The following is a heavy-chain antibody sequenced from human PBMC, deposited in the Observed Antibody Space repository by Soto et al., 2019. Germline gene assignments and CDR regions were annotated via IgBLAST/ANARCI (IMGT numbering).Heavy chain of an antibody. Sequence: QVPLVQSGAEVKKPGASVKVSCKASGYTFTSYGISWVRQAPGQGLEWMGWISAYNGNTNYAQKLQGRVTMTTDTSTSTDYMELRSRRSDDTAVYYCARGGYCSSTCCYRYYCYYGMDVWGQGTTVTVSS. CDR3: ARGGYCSSTCCYRYYCYYGMDV. CDR2: ISAYNGNT. CDR1: GYTFTSYG. J-gene: IGHJ6*02. D-gene: IGHD2-2*01. V-gene: IGHV1-18*01.